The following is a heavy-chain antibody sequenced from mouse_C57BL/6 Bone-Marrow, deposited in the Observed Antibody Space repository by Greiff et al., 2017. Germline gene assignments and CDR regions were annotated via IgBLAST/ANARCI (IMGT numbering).Heavy chain of an antibody. CDR3: ARWGYESPWDY. V-gene: IGHV1-26*01. J-gene: IGHJ2*01. D-gene: IGHD2-3*01. Sequence: EVQLQQSGPELVKPGASVKISCKASGYTFTDYYMHWVKQSHGKSLEWIGDINPNNGGTSYNQKFKGKATLTVDKSSSTAYMELRSLTSEDSAVYDCARWGYESPWDYWGQGTTLTVSS. CDR2: INPNNGGT. CDR1: GYTFTDYY.